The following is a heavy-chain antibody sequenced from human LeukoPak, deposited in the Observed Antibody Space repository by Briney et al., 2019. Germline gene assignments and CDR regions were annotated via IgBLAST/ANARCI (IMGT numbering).Heavy chain of an antibody. CDR2: INWNGRSI. CDR1: GFTFSSYW. V-gene: IGHV3-9*03. CDR3: AKGAGSGWYGIDY. D-gene: IGHD6-19*01. J-gene: IGHJ4*02. Sequence: GGSLRLSCAASGFTFSSYWMHWVRQAPGKGLEWVSGINWNGRSIGYADSVKGRFTISRDNAKNSLYLQMNSLRAEDMALYYCAKGAGSGWYGIDYWGQGTLATVSS.